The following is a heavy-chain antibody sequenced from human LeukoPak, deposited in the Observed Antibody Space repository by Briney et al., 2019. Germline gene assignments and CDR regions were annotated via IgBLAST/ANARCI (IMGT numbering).Heavy chain of an antibody. D-gene: IGHD3-22*01. J-gene: IGHJ5*02. V-gene: IGHV4-39*01. CDR2: IFYSGST. CDR3: ARRRTYYYDSSESNWFDP. CDR1: GGSISSSSYF. Sequence: SGTLSLTCTVSGGSISSSSYFWGWIRQPPGKGLEWIGSIFYSGSTYYNPSLNSRVTISINTSKNQFSLRLSSVTAADTAVYYCARRRTYYYDSSESNWFDPWGQGTLVTVSS.